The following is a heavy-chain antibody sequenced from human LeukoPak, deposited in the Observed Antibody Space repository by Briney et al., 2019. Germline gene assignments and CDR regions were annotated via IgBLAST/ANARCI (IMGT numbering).Heavy chain of an antibody. V-gene: IGHV3-23*01. CDR3: AKSRDDFWRA. Sequence: GGSLRLSCAASGFTLSSYWMSWVRQAPGRGLEWVSTISGSGGGTYYADSLKGRFIVSRDNSKNTLYLQMNSLRADDGAVYYCAKSRDDFWRAWGQGTLVTVSS. J-gene: IGHJ5*02. D-gene: IGHD3-3*01. CDR1: GFTLSSYW. CDR2: ISGSGGGT.